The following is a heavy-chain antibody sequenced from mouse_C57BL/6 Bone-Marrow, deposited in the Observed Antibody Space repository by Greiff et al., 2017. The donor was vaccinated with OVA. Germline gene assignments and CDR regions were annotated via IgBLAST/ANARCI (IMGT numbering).Heavy chain of an antibody. Sequence: QVQLKESGAELVRPGTSVKVSCKASGYAFTNYLIEWVKQRPGQGLEWIGVINPGSGGTNYNEKFKGKATLTADKSSSTAYMQLSSLTSEDSAVYFCARRGGNYGYWYFDVWGTGTTVTVSS. CDR2: INPGSGGT. V-gene: IGHV1-54*01. J-gene: IGHJ1*03. D-gene: IGHD1-1*01. CDR1: GYAFTNYL. CDR3: ARRGGNYGYWYFDV.